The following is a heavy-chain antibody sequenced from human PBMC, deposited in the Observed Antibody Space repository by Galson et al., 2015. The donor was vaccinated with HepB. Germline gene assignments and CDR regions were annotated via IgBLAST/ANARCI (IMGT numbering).Heavy chain of an antibody. D-gene: IGHD6-19*01. CDR3: TTENGSGWCRY. J-gene: IGHJ4*02. CDR2: IKSKTDGGTT. Sequence: SLRLSCAASGFTFSNAWMSWVCQAPGKGLEWVGRIKSKTDGGTTDYAAPVKGRFTISRDDSKNTLYLQMNSLKTEDTAVYYCTTENGSGWCRYWGQGTLVTVSS. CDR1: GFTFSNAW. V-gene: IGHV3-15*01.